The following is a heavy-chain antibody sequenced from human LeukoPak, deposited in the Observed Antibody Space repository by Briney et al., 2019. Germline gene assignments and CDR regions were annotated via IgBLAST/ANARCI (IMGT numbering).Heavy chain of an antibody. CDR2: IYSAGTT. Sequence: GGSLRLSCAASGFTVNDNYISWVRQAPGKGLEWVALIYSAGTTHADSVRGRFTISRDKSKNILYLQMNSLRAEDTAVYFCARAQGGKIQLWDYYFDYWGQGTLVTVSS. J-gene: IGHJ4*02. V-gene: IGHV3-66*01. CDR3: ARAQGGKIQLWDYYFDY. CDR1: GFTVNDNY. D-gene: IGHD5-18*01.